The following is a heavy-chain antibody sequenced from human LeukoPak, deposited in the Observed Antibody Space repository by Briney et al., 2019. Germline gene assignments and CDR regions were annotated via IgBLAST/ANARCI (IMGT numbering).Heavy chain of an antibody. D-gene: IGHD6-6*01. V-gene: IGHV4-4*09. Sequence: PSETLSLTCTVSGGSISSYYWSWIRQPPGKGLEWIGYIYTSGSTNYNPSLKSRVIISVDTSKNQFSLKLSSVTAADTAVYYCARLGGSSSAWGYYYYYYYMDVWGKGTTVTVSS. CDR3: ARLGGSSSAWGYYYYYYYMDV. J-gene: IGHJ6*03. CDR2: IYTSGST. CDR1: GGSISSYY.